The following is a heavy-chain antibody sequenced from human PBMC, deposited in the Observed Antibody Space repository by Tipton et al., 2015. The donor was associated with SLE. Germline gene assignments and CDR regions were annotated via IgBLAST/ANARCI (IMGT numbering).Heavy chain of an antibody. CDR1: GGSISSYY. V-gene: IGHV4-59*01. J-gene: IGHJ4*02. Sequence: TLSLTCNVSGGSISSYYWNWIRQPPGKGLEWIGYIYYSGSTKYNPSLKSRVSISVDTSKNQFSLKLNSVTAADTAVYYCARVKGDSGSYLADYWGQGTLVTVSS. CDR3: ARVKGDSGSYLADY. CDR2: IYYSGST. D-gene: IGHD1-26*01.